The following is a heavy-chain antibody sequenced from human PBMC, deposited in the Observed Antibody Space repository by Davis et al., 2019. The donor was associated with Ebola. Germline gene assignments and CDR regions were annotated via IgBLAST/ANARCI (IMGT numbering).Heavy chain of an antibody. CDR1: GGSFSGYY. V-gene: IGHV4-34*01. D-gene: IGHD6-19*01. Sequence: SETLSLTCAVYGGSFSGYYWSWIRQPPGKGLEWIGEINHSGSTNYNPSLKSRVTISVDTSKNQFSLKLSSVTAADTAVYYCARRDRGWGGNDYWGQGTLVTVSS. CDR2: INHSGST. J-gene: IGHJ4*02. CDR3: ARRDRGWGGNDY.